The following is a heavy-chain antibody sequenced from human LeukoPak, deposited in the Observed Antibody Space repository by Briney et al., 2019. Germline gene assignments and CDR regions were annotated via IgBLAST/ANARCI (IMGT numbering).Heavy chain of an antibody. CDR1: GFTFSSYA. J-gene: IGHJ6*02. CDR3: AKDYYGSGSNPYYYYGMDV. Sequence: GGSLRLSCAASGFTFSSYAMSWVRQAPGKGLEWVSAISGSGGSTYYADSVEGRFTISRDNSKNTLYLQMNSLRAEDTAVYYCAKDYYGSGSNPYYYYGMDVWGQGTTVTVSS. D-gene: IGHD3-10*01. V-gene: IGHV3-23*01. CDR2: ISGSGGST.